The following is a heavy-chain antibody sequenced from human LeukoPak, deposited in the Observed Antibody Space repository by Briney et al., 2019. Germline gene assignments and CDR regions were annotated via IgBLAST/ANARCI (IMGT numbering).Heavy chain of an antibody. CDR3: ARGPTYYYDSSGYYSFDY. Sequence: SETLSLTCAVYGGSFSGYYWSWIRQPPGKGLEWIGYIYYSGSTNYNPSLKSRVTISVDTSKNQFSLKLSSVTAADTAVYYCARGPTYYYDSSGYYSFDYWGQGTLVTVSS. J-gene: IGHJ4*02. V-gene: IGHV4-59*01. CDR1: GGSFSGYY. D-gene: IGHD3-22*01. CDR2: IYYSGST.